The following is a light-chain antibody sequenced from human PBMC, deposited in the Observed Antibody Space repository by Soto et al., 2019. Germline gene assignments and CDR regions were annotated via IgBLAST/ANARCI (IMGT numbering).Light chain of an antibody. V-gene: IGKV1-27*01. CDR3: QKYNSAPWT. CDR2: AAS. J-gene: IGKJ1*01. CDR1: QSISSY. Sequence: DIDMTQSPSSLSASVGDRVTITCRASQSISSYLNWYQQKPGKAPNLLIYAASTLQSGVPSRFSGSGSGTDFTLTISSLQPEDVATYYCQKYNSAPWTFGQGTKVDIK.